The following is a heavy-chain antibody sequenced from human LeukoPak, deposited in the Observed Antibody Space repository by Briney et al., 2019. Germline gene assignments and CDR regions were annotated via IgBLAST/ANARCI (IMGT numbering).Heavy chain of an antibody. D-gene: IGHD1-26*01. CDR3: ARDSLSRVGATDYFDY. Sequence: GGSPRLSCAASGFTFSSYEMNWVRQAPGKGLEWVSYISSSGSTIYYADSVKGRFTISRDNAKNSLYLQMNSLRAEDTAVYYCARDSLSRVGATDYFDYWGQGTLVTVSS. J-gene: IGHJ4*02. CDR2: ISSSGSTI. V-gene: IGHV3-48*03. CDR1: GFTFSSYE.